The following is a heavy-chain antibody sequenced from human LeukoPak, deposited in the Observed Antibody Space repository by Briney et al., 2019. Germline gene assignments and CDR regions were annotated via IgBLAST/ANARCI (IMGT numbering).Heavy chain of an antibody. CDR3: ARVDSSNYYDSSGYYLPYFDY. D-gene: IGHD3-22*01. Sequence: SETLSLTCTVSGGSTSSGDYYWSWIRQPPGKGLEWIGYIYYSGSTYYNPSLKSRVTISVDTSKNQFSLKLSSVTAADTAVYYCARVDSSNYYDSSGYYLPYFDYWGQGTLVTVSS. CDR1: GGSTSSGDYY. CDR2: IYYSGST. J-gene: IGHJ4*02. V-gene: IGHV4-30-4*01.